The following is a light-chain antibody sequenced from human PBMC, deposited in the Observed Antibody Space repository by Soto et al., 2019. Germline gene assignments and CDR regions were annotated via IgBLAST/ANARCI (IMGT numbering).Light chain of an antibody. CDR1: QSVSSSY. V-gene: IGKV3-20*01. CDR3: QQYGSSPGT. J-gene: IGKJ1*01. Sequence: IVLTQSPGTLSLSPWERATLSCRASQSVSSSYLAWYQQKPGQAPRLLIYGASSRATGIPDRFSGSGSGTDFTLTISRLEPEDFAVYYCQQYGSSPGTFSQGTKVDIK. CDR2: GAS.